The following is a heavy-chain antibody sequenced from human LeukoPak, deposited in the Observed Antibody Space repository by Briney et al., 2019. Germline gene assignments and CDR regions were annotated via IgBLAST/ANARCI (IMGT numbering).Heavy chain of an antibody. Sequence: PGGSLRLSCAASGFTFSSYSMNWVRQAPGKGLEWVSSISSSSSYIYYADSVKGRFTISRDNAKNSLYLQMNSLRAEDTAVYYCERATYGSGSTPGFDYWGQGTLVTVSS. D-gene: IGHD3-10*01. CDR2: ISSSSSYI. CDR3: ERATYGSGSTPGFDY. CDR1: GFTFSSYS. J-gene: IGHJ4*02. V-gene: IGHV3-21*01.